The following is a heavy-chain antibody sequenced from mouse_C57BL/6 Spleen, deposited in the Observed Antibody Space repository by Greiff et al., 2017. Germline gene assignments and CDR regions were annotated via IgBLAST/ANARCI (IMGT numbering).Heavy chain of an antibody. CDR1: GYTFTSYW. Sequence: QVQLQQPGAELVKPGASVKLSCKASGYTFTSYWMQWVKQRPGQGLEWIGEIDPSDSYTNYNQKFKGKATLTVDTSSSTAYMQLSSLTSEDSAVYYCARKRGGYPFAYWGQGTLGTVSA. CDR2: IDPSDSYT. D-gene: IGHD2-2*01. V-gene: IGHV1-50*01. CDR3: ARKRGGYPFAY. J-gene: IGHJ3*01.